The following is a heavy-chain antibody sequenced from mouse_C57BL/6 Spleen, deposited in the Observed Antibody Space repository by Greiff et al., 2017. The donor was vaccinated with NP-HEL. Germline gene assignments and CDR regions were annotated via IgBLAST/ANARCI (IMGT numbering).Heavy chain of an antibody. Sequence: EVKLQESGAELVRPGASVKLSCTASGFNIKDDYMHWVKQRPEQGLEWIGWIDPENGDTEYASKFQGKATITADTSSNTAYLQLSSLTSEDTAVYYCTRGDYTAWFAYWGQGTLVTVSA. CDR3: TRGDYTAWFAY. D-gene: IGHD2-4*01. CDR1: GFNIKDDY. J-gene: IGHJ3*01. CDR2: IDPENGDT. V-gene: IGHV14-4*01.